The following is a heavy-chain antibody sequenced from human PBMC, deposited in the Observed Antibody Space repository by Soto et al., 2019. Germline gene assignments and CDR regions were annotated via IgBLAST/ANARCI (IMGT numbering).Heavy chain of an antibody. CDR3: ARESVVAATYYYYYGMDV. J-gene: IGHJ6*02. V-gene: IGHV3-53*01. Sequence: GGSLRLSCAASGFTVSSNYMSWVRQAPGKGLEWVSVIYSGGSTYYADSVKGRFTISRDNSKNTLYLQMISLRAEDTAVYYCARESVVAATYYYYYGMDVWGQGTTVTVSS. CDR2: IYSGGST. CDR1: GFTVSSNY. D-gene: IGHD2-15*01.